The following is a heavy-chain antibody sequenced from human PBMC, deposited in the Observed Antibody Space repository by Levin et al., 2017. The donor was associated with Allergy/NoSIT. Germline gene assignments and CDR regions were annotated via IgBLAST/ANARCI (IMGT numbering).Heavy chain of an antibody. J-gene: IGHJ5*02. V-gene: IGHV7-4-1*02. Sequence: ASVKVSCKASGYTFSSHGLHWVRQAPGQGLEWMGWINTNTGNPTYAQGFTGRYVFSLDTSVSTAYLQISGLKSEDIAVYYCARVPSRRNWFDPWGQGTLVAVSS. D-gene: IGHD6-13*01. CDR2: INTNTGNP. CDR1: GYTFSSHG. CDR3: ARVPSRRNWFDP.